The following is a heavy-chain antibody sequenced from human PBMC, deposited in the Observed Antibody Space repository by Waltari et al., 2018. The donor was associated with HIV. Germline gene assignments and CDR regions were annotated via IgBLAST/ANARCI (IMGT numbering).Heavy chain of an antibody. Sequence: EVQLVESGGGLVQPGRSLRLSCTTSGFTIGDYAMGWFRQAPGKGLEWIGFIRSKVAGGTTEYAASVKGRFTISRDDSNSIVFLQMDSRKTEDTAMYYCSRDNPQWDYWGQGTLVTVSS. CDR1: GFTIGDYA. V-gene: IGHV3-49*03. D-gene: IGHD2-8*01. J-gene: IGHJ4*02. CDR3: SRDNPQWDY. CDR2: IRSKVAGGTT.